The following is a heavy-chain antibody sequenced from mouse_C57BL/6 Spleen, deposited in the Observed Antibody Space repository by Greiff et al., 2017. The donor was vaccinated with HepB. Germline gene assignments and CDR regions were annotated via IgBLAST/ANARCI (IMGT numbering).Heavy chain of an antibody. Sequence: VKLKQPGAELVKPGASVKLSCKASGYTFTSYWMHWVKQRPGRGLEWIGRIDPNSGGTKYNEKFKSKATLTVDKPSSTAYMQLSSLTSEDSAVYYCAREDSSGYVENYAMDYWGQGTSVTVSS. CDR3: AREDSSGYVENYAMDY. CDR2: IDPNSGGT. CDR1: GYTFTSYW. V-gene: IGHV1-72*01. D-gene: IGHD3-2*02. J-gene: IGHJ4*01.